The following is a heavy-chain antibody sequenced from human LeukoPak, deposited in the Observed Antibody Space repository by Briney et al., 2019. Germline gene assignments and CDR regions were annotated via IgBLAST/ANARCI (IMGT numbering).Heavy chain of an antibody. CDR3: ARHRGSGSPYFDY. CDR2: IYYSGST. D-gene: IGHD3-10*01. Sequence: PSETLSLTCTVSGGSINNYYWSWIRQSPGKGLEWIGYIYYSGSTKYNPSLKSRVIILVDTSKNQFSLKLSSVTAADTATYYCARHRGSGSPYFDYWGQGTLVTVSS. J-gene: IGHJ4*02. V-gene: IGHV4-59*08. CDR1: GGSINNYY.